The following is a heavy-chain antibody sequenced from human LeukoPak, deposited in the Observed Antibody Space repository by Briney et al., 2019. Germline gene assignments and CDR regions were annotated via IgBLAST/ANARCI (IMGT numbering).Heavy chain of an antibody. CDR1: GGSISSYY. V-gene: IGHV4-59*08. Sequence: SETLSLTCTVSGGSISSYYWSWIRQPPGKGLEWIGYIYYSGSTNYNPSLKSRVTISADTSKNQFSLKLSSVTAADTAVYYCARRVRGSSWYYFDYWGQGTLVTVSS. CDR2: IYYSGST. CDR3: ARRVRGSSWYYFDY. D-gene: IGHD6-13*01. J-gene: IGHJ4*02.